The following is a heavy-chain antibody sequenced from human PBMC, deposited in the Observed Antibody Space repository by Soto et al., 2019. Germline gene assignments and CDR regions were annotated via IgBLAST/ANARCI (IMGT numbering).Heavy chain of an antibody. J-gene: IGHJ4*02. V-gene: IGHV1-69*12. D-gene: IGHD5-12*01. Sequence: QVQLVQSGAEVRQPASSVKVSCKTSGGTFSSYAISWVRQAPGQGLEWMGGIVPIVDTSTYAQKFQGRVTITADESTSIVYMELSILRSDDTAVYYCVRVVAIPGYPDNWGQGTLVTVSS. CDR2: IVPIVDTS. CDR3: VRVVAIPGYPDN. CDR1: GGTFSSYA.